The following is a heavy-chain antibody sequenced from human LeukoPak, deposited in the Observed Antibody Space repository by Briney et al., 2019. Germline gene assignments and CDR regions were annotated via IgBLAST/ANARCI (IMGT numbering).Heavy chain of an antibody. J-gene: IGHJ6*03. V-gene: IGHV1-18*01. Sequence: ASVKVSCKASGYSSTNYGISWVRQAPGQGLEWMGWISAYNGNTNYAQKLQGRVTMTTDTSTSTAYMELRSLRSDDTAVYYCARYVIAAAGHLDYYYYYYYMDVWGKGTTVTVSS. CDR1: GYSSTNYG. D-gene: IGHD6-13*01. CDR3: ARYVIAAAGHLDYYYYYYYMDV. CDR2: ISAYNGNT.